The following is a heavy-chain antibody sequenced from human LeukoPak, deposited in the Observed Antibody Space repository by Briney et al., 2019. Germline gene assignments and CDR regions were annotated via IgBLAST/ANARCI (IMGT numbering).Heavy chain of an antibody. V-gene: IGHV3-30*02. J-gene: IGHJ6*03. CDR2: IGFDGSDH. Sequence: PGGSLRLSCAASGFTFSNYGMHWARQAPGKGLEWVAFIGFDGSDHSYADSVKGRFTISRDNSKNTLYLQMNSLRAEDTAVYYCAKALVRYYYYMDVWGKGTTVTISS. CDR3: AKALVRYYYYMDV. D-gene: IGHD6-13*01. CDR1: GFTFSNYG.